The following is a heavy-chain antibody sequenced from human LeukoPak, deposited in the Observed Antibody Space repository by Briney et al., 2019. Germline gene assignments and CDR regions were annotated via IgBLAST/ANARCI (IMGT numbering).Heavy chain of an antibody. Sequence: ASVKVSCKASGYTFTSYGISWVRQAPGQGLEWMGWISAYNGNTNYAQKLQGRVTITADKSTSTAYMELSSLRSEDTAVYYCARSNSWNCGGDCYFDYWGQGTLVTVSS. CDR3: ARSNSWNCGGDCYFDY. CDR1: GYTFTSYG. V-gene: IGHV1-18*01. CDR2: ISAYNGNT. D-gene: IGHD2-21*02. J-gene: IGHJ4*02.